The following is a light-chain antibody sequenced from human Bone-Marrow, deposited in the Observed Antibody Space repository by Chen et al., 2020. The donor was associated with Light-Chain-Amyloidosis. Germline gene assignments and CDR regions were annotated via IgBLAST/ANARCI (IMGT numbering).Light chain of an antibody. CDR1: SSDVGGYNY. V-gene: IGLV2-14*01. CDR3: SSFQSRSTRV. Sequence: QSALTQPASVSGSPGHSTSRSCTGTSSDVGGYNYVSWYQHHPGEAPKLMMYEVSNRPSGVSNRLYGSKSGNTASLTISGLQAEDEADYYCSSFQSRSTRVFGGGTKLTVL. CDR2: EVS. J-gene: IGLJ3*02.